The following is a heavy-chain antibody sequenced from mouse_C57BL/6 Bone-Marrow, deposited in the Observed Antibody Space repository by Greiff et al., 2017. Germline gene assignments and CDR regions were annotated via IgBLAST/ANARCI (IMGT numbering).Heavy chain of an antibody. J-gene: IGHJ3*01. V-gene: IGHV1-39*01. CDR1: GYSFTDYN. Sequence: VQLKQSGPELVKPGASVKLSCKASGYSFTDYNMNWVKQSTGKSLEWIGVINPNYGNTNYNQKFKGKATLPVDQSSSTAYMQLNSLTSEDSAVYYCAIVGCGYWDRGPRVSVSA. CDR3: AIVGCGY. D-gene: IGHD1-3*01. CDR2: INPNYGNT.